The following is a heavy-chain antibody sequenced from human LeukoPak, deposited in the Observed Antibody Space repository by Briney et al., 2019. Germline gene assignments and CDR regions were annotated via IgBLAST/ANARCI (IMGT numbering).Heavy chain of an antibody. J-gene: IGHJ6*04. CDR1: GGSISSYY. D-gene: IGHD3/OR15-3a*01. V-gene: IGHV4-59*01. CDR3: ARATDWGYYYGMDV. CDR2: IYYSGST. Sequence: PSETLSLTCTVSGGSISSYYWSWIRQPPGKGLEWIGYIYYSGSTNYNPSLKSRVTISVDTSKNQSSLKLSSVTAADTAVYYCARATDWGYYYGMDVWGKGTTVTVSS.